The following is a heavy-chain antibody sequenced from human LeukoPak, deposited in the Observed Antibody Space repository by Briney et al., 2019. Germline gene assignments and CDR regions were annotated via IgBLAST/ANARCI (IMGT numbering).Heavy chain of an antibody. V-gene: IGHV4-39*01. Sequence: SETLSLTCTVSGGSITSTSYYWGWIRQPPGKGLEWIGSIYYSGSTYYNPSLKSRVTISVDTSKNQFSLKLSSVTAADAAVYYCARQDILTGYAFDIWGQGTMVTVSS. J-gene: IGHJ3*02. D-gene: IGHD3-9*01. CDR2: IYYSGST. CDR3: ARQDILTGYAFDI. CDR1: GGSITSTSYY.